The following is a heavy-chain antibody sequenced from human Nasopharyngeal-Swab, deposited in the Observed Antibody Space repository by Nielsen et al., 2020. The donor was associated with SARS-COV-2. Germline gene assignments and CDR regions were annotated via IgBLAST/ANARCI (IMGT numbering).Heavy chain of an antibody. CDR2: INPNSGGT. Sequence: ASVKVSCKASGYTFTGYYMHWVRQAPGQGLEWMGRINPNSGGTNYAQKFQGRVTMTRDTSISTAYMELSRLRSDDTAVYYCARVEDWMDYFDYWGQGTLVTLSS. V-gene: IGHV1-2*06. J-gene: IGHJ4*02. CDR3: ARVEDWMDYFDY. CDR1: GYTFTGYY. D-gene: IGHD3/OR15-3a*01.